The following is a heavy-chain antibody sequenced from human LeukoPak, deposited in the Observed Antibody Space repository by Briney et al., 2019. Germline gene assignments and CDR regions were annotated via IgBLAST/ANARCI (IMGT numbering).Heavy chain of an antibody. Sequence: KTSETLSLTCTVSGGSMSSYYWGWIRQPPGKGLEWIGSIYYSGSTYYNPSLKSRVAISVDTSKNQFSLKLSSVTAADTAVYYCARRYIFYYYGMDVWGQGTTVTVSS. CDR2: IYYSGST. CDR1: GGSMSSYY. J-gene: IGHJ6*02. D-gene: IGHD5-24*01. V-gene: IGHV4-39*01. CDR3: ARRYIFYYYGMDV.